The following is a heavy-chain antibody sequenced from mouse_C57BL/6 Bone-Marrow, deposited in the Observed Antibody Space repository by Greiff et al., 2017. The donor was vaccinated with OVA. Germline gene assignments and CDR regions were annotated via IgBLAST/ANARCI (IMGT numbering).Heavy chain of an antibody. D-gene: IGHD1-1*01. J-gene: IGHJ1*03. CDR2: IYPRSGNT. V-gene: IGHV1-81*01. CDR1: GYTFTSYG. CDR3: AREGFITTGGYFDV. Sequence: VQLVESGAELARPGASVKLSCKASGYTFTSYGISWVKQRTGQGLEWIGEIYPRSGNTYYNEKFKGKATLTADKSSSTAYMELRSLTSEDSAVYFCAREGFITTGGYFDVWGTGTTVTVSS.